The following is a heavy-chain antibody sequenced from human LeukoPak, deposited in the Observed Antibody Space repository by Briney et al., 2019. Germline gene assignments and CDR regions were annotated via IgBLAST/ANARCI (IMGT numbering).Heavy chain of an antibody. D-gene: IGHD1-14*01. Sequence: GASVKVSCKASGYTFTSYGISWVRQAPGQGLEWMGWISAYNGNTNYAQKLQGRVTMTTDTSTSTAYMELRSLRSDDTAVYYCARFPPPDPDYSYYYRAVGGKGTPVTVSS. CDR1: GYTFTSYG. CDR2: ISAYNGNT. V-gene: IGHV1-18*01. J-gene: IGHJ6*03. CDR3: ARFPPPDPDYSYYYRAV.